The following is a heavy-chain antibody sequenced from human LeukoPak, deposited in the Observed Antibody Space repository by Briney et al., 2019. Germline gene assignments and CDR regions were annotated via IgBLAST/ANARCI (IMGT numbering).Heavy chain of an antibody. J-gene: IGHJ4*02. V-gene: IGHV4-4*07. CDR1: GASISSYY. CDR2: IYTSGST. Sequence: SETLSLTCTVSGASISSYYWRWIRRPPGKALEWIGRIYTSGSTNYNPSLKSRVTMSVDTSKNQFSLKLSSVTAADTAVYYCAREVTIFGVDYFDYWGQGTLVTVSS. CDR3: AREVTIFGVDYFDY. D-gene: IGHD3-3*01.